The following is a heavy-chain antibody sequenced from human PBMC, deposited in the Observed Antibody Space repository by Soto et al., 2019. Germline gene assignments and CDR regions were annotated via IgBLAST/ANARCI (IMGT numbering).Heavy chain of an antibody. D-gene: IGHD6-13*01. CDR1: GGSISSYD. CDR2: IYYSGST. Sequence: SETLSLTCSVSGGSISSYDWSWIRQPPGKGLEWIGFIYYSGSTNYNPSLKSRVTISVDTSKNRFSLKLSSVTAADTAVYYCARGHLAAAGVFDYWGQGTLVTVSS. V-gene: IGHV4-59*01. J-gene: IGHJ4*02. CDR3: ARGHLAAAGVFDY.